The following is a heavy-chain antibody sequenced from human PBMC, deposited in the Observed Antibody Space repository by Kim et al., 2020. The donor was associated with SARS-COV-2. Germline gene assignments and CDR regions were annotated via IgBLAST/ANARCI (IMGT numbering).Heavy chain of an antibody. V-gene: IGHV4-39*01. CDR2: IYYSGST. Sequence: SETLSLTCTVSGGSISSSSYYWGWIRQPPGKGLEWIGSIYYSGSTYYNPSLKSRVTISVDTSKNQFSLKLSSVTAADTAVYYCARSGFWAEMATITHPFYVDYWGQGTLVTVSS. CDR1: GGSISSSSYY. CDR3: ARSGFWAEMATITHPFYVDY. J-gene: IGHJ4*02. D-gene: IGHD5-12*01.